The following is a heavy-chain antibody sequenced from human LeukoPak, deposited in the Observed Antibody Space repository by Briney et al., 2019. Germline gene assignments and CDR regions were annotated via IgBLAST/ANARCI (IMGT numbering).Heavy chain of an antibody. CDR1: GFIFSSYG. V-gene: IGHV3-30*02. D-gene: IGHD6-6*01. Sequence: GGSLRLSCAASGFIFSSYGMHWVRQAPGKGLEWGAFIRYDGSNKYYADSVKGRFTISRDNSKNTLSLKMNSLRAEDTAVYYCAKEGVAARPIDDYWGQGTLVTVSS. J-gene: IGHJ4*02. CDR2: IRYDGSNK. CDR3: AKEGVAARPIDDY.